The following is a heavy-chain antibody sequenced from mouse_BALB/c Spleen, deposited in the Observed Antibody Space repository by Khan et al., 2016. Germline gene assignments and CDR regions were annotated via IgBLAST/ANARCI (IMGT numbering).Heavy chain of an antibody. CDR2: ISSGSSTI. V-gene: IGHV5-17*02. CDR3: ARMRFRPYYYAMDY. J-gene: IGHJ4*01. Sequence: EVELVESGGGLVQPGGSRKLSCAASGFTFSSFGMHWVRQAPEKGLEWVAYISSGSSTIYYADTVKGRFTISRDNPKNTLFLQMTSLRSEDTAMYYCARMRFRPYYYAMDYWGQGTSVTVSS. CDR1: GFTFSSFG.